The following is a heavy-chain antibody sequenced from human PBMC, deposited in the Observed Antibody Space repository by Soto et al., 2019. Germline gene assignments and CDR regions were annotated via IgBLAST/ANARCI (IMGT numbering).Heavy chain of an antibody. CDR3: VGIVDHSVDRAWFDP. CDR1: GLVVSGNH. D-gene: IGHD4-4*01. CDR2: ISRDGAT. J-gene: IGHJ5*02. V-gene: IGHV3-66*01. Sequence: GGSLRLSCAASGLVVSGNHMAWVRQAPGKGLEWISNISRDGATFYADSVKGRYSISRDNSKNTLHLQMNSLRDEDTALYYCVGIVDHSVDRAWFDPWGQGTQVTVSS.